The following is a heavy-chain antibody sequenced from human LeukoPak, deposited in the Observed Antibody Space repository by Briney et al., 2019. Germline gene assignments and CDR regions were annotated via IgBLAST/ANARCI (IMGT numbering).Heavy chain of an antibody. Sequence: PSETLSLTCAVYGGSFSGYYWSWIRQPPGKGLEWIGYIYYSGSTNYNPSLKSRVTISVDTSKNQFSLKLSSVTAADTAVYYCARVVCSGGSCYSGYFDYWGQGTLVTVSS. CDR3: ARVVCSGGSCYSGYFDY. D-gene: IGHD2-15*01. J-gene: IGHJ4*02. V-gene: IGHV4-59*12. CDR1: GGSFSGYY. CDR2: IYYSGST.